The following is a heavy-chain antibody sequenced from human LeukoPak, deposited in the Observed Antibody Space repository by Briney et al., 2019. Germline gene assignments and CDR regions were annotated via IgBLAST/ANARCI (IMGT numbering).Heavy chain of an antibody. CDR2: FKSKTDGGTT. CDR1: GFTFTNAL. Sequence: GGSLRLSCAASGFTFTNALMSWVRQAPGKGLEWVGRFKSKTDGGTTDYAAPVKGRFIVSRDDSKNTLYLQMNSLRTEDTAVYFCTKDIGYFDYWGRGTLVTVSS. V-gene: IGHV3-15*01. J-gene: IGHJ4*02. CDR3: TKDIGYFDY.